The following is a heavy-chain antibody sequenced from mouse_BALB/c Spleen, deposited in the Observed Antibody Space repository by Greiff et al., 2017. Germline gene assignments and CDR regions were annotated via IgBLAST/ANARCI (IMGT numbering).Heavy chain of an antibody. V-gene: IGHV14-1*02. D-gene: IGHD1-2*01. CDR3: ARSHYGFDY. CDR2: IDPENGNT. J-gene: IGHJ2*01. Sequence: VQLQQSGAELVRPGALVKLSCKASGFNIKDYYMHWVKQRPEQGLEWIGWIDPENGNTIYDPKFQGKASITADTSSNTAYLQLSSLTSEDTAVYYWARSHYGFDYWGQGTTLTVSS. CDR1: GFNIKDYY.